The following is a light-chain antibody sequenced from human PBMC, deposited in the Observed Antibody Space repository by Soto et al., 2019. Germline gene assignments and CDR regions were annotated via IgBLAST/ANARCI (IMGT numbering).Light chain of an antibody. J-gene: IGKJ1*01. CDR1: QSISTW. CDR2: DAS. Sequence: IQVTQSASTLSASVGHSVTITGRARQSISTWLAWYQQKPGKAPKPLIFDASTLESGVPSRFSGSGSGTDFTLTISRLQNDDFATYYCQQYSDSPGAFGQGTKVDIK. CDR3: QQYSDSPGA. V-gene: IGKV1-5*01.